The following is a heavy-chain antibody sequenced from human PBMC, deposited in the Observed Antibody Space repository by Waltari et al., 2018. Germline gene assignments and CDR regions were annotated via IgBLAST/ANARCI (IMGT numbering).Heavy chain of an antibody. J-gene: IGHJ4*02. Sequence: QVQLVQSGAEVKKPGSSVKVSCKASGGTFSSYAISWVRQAPGQGLEWMGGIIPIFGTANYAQKFQGRVTITADESTSTAYMELSSLRSEDTAVYYCARSYYYDRRANYPSLGAFDSWGQGTLVTVAS. CDR2: IIPIFGTA. V-gene: IGHV1-69*12. CDR3: ARSYYYDRRANYPSLGAFDS. CDR1: GGTFSSYA. D-gene: IGHD3-22*01.